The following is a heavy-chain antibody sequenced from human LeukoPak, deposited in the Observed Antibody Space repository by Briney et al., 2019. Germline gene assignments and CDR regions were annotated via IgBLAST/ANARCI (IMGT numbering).Heavy chain of an antibody. CDR2: IYSGGST. CDR1: GFTVSSNY. V-gene: IGHV3-53*01. D-gene: IGHD6-13*01. J-gene: IGHJ4*02. Sequence: GGSLRLSCAASGFTVSSNYMSWVRQAPGKGLEWVSVIYSGGSTYYADSVKGRFTISRDNSKNTLYLQMNSLRAEDTAVYYCARAAAAAAGSGPYYFDYWGQGTLVTVSA. CDR3: ARAAAAAAGSGPYYFDY.